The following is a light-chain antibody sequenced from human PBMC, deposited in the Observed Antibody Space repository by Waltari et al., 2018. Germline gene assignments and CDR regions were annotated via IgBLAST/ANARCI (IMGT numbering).Light chain of an antibody. V-gene: IGKV3-20*01. Sequence: DIGLTQSQSTLSMPPGETTTLSCRASQSISSSFLSWYQQKPGQAPRLLISGASSRATGIPDRFSGSGSGTDFTLTISGLEPEDFAVYYCQHYGNSPPGTFGQGTKLEIK. J-gene: IGKJ2*02. CDR2: GAS. CDR3: QHYGNSPPGT. CDR1: QSISSSF.